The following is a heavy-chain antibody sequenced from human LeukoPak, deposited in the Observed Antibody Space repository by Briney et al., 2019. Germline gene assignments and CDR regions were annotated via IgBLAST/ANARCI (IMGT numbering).Heavy chain of an antibody. J-gene: IGHJ5*02. V-gene: IGHV4-34*01. D-gene: IGHD3-10*01. CDR1: GGSFSGYY. Sequence: SETLSLTCAVYGGSFSGYYWSWIRQPPGKGLEWIGEINHSGSTNYNPSLKSRVTISVDTSKNRFSLKLSSVTAADTAVYYCARAKGSGSYFNWFDPWGQGTLVTVSS. CDR3: ARAKGSGSYFNWFDP. CDR2: INHSGST.